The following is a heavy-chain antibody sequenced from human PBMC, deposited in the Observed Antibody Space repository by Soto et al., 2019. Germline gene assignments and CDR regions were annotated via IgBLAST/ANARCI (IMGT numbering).Heavy chain of an antibody. CDR1: GGSISSSTYY. CDR3: ARIMARGVITNWFDP. J-gene: IGHJ5*02. Sequence: SETLSLTCTVSGGSISSSTYYWGWIRQPPGKGLEWIGSVYYSGSTYYNPSLKSRVTISVDTSKKQFSLKLSSVTAADTAIYYCARIMARGVITNWFDPWGQGTQVT. CDR2: VYYSGST. V-gene: IGHV4-39*01. D-gene: IGHD3-10*01.